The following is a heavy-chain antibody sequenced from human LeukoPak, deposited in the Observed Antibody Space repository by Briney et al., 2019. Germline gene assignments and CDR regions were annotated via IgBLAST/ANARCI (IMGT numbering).Heavy chain of an antibody. CDR3: ARHGEDLISYVFDV. D-gene: IGHD2-15*01. J-gene: IGHJ3*01. CDR1: GFTVNSNY. CDR2: IYTGGNT. Sequence: GGSLRLSCAASGFTVNSNYMSWVRQAPGKRLEWVSIIYTGGNTYYADSVKGRFTISRDNSKRAVYPQMNSLRAEDTAVYYCARHGEDLISYVFDVWGLGTVVTVSS. V-gene: IGHV3-66*04.